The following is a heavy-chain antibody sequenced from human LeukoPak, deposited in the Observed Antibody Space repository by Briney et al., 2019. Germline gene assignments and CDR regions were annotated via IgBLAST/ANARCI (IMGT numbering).Heavy chain of an antibody. CDR1: GGSISSGGYS. CDR3: ARGPTPTSSPGP. V-gene: IGHV4-30-2*01. CDR2: IYHSGST. Sequence: SQTLSLTRAVSGGSISSGGYSWSWIRQPPGKGLEWIGYIYHSGSTNYNPSLKSRVTISVDTSKNQFSLKLSSVTAADTAVYYCARGPTPTSSPGPWGQGTLVTVSS. D-gene: IGHD2-2*01. J-gene: IGHJ5*02.